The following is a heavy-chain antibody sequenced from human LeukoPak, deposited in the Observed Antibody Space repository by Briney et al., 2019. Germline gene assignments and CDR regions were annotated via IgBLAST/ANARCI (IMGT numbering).Heavy chain of an antibody. CDR2: IYTSGSGST. CDR1: GGSISNYY. D-gene: IGHD6-6*01. Sequence: SETLSLTCNVTGGSISNYYWTWIRQPPGKGLEWIGYIYTSGSGSTNYNPSLKSRVTISVDTSKNQFSLKLSSVTTADTAVYYCARHPPQLADVDVWGKGTTVTVSS. J-gene: IGHJ6*04. V-gene: IGHV4-4*09. CDR3: ARHPPQLADVDV.